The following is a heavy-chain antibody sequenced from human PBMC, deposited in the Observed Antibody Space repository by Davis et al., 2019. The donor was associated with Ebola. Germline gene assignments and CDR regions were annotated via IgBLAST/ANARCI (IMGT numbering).Heavy chain of an antibody. Sequence: ASVKVSCKTSGYTFTDHAMHWVRQAPGQGLEWMGWINPNTDATTYAQSLQGRVTLTRDTSISTAYMELISLTSDDTAVYYCARDLTGDQPWDQGTLVTVSS. CDR2: INPNTDAT. CDR3: ARDLTGDQP. D-gene: IGHD7-27*01. J-gene: IGHJ5*02. V-gene: IGHV1-2*02. CDR1: GYTFTDHA.